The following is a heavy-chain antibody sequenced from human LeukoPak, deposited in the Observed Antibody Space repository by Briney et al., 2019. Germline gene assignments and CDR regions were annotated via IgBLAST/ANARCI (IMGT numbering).Heavy chain of an antibody. J-gene: IGHJ3*02. CDR1: GFTFSSYE. V-gene: IGHV3-48*03. D-gene: IGHD6-6*01. Sequence: TGGSLRLSCAASGFTFSSYEMNWVRQAPGKGLEWVSYISSSGSTIYYADSVKGRSTISRDNAKNSLYLQMNSLRAEDTAVYYCARSSSSWRPVPHAFDIWGQGTMVTASS. CDR2: ISSSGSTI. CDR3: ARSSSSWRPVPHAFDI.